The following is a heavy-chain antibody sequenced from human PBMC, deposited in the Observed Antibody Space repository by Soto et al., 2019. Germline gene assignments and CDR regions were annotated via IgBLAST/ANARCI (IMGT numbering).Heavy chain of an antibody. CDR1: GGTFSSYA. Sequence: QVQLVQSGAEVKKPGSSVKVSCKASGGTFSSYAISWVRQAPGQGLEWMGGIIPIFGTANYAQKFQGRVXXXXXXSTSTAYMXXXXXXXXXXXXXXXXXXGIAAAAQXXXDPXGXXTLXTXS. J-gene: IGHJ5*02. V-gene: IGHV1-69*01. CDR3: XXXGIAAAAQXXXDP. D-gene: IGHD6-13*01. CDR2: IIPIFGTA.